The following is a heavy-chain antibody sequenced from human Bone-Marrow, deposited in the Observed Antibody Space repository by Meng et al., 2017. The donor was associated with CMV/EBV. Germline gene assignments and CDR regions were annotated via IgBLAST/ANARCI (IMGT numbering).Heavy chain of an antibody. CDR2: ISSSASTI. V-gene: IGHV3-11*04. Sequence: CAASGFTFSDSYMSWIRQAPGKGLEWVSYISSSASTIYYAHSVKGRFTISRDNAKNSLYLQMNSLKAEDTAVYYCARDPTKYNCFDPWGQGTLVTVSS. CDR1: GFTFSDSY. D-gene: IGHD1-1*01. J-gene: IGHJ5*02. CDR3: ARDPTKYNCFDP.